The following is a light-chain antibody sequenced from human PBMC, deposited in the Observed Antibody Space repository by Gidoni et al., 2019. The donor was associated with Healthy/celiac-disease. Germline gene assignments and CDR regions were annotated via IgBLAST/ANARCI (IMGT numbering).Light chain of an antibody. V-gene: IGLV1-44*01. CDR2: SNN. CDR3: AAWDDSLNGRYV. J-gene: IGLJ1*01. CDR1: SSNIGSNP. Sequence: QSVLTQPPSASGTPGQRVTISCSGSSSNIGSNPVNWYQQLPGTAPKLLIYSNNQRPSGVPDRFSGSKSGTSASLAISGLQSEDDADYYCAAWDDSLNGRYVFGTGTKVTVL.